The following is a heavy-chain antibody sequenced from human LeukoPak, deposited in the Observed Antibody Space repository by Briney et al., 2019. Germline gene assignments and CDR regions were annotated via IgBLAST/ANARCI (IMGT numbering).Heavy chain of an antibody. CDR3: AKDVKPSGSWAFDY. V-gene: IGHV4-4*02. CDR2: IYHSGST. J-gene: IGHJ4*02. Sequence: SETLSLTCAVSGDSITSSNWWSWVRQPPGKGLEWIGEIYHSGSTNYNVSLKSRVTISVDKSKSQFFLKLTSVTAADTAVYYCAKDVKPSGSWAFDYWGQGTLVTVSS. D-gene: IGHD1-26*01. CDR1: GDSITSSNW.